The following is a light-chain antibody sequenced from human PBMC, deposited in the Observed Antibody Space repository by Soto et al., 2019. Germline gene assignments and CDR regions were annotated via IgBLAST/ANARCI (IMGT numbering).Light chain of an antibody. V-gene: IGKV1-5*01. CDR1: QSISSW. CDR3: QQYNSYSWT. J-gene: IGKJ1*01. Sequence: DIQMTQSPSTLSASVGDRVTITCRASQSISSWLAWYQQKPGKAPKLLIYDASSLESGVPSRFRGSGSGTEFTLNISSLQPDDFATYYCQQYNSYSWTFGQGTKVEIK. CDR2: DAS.